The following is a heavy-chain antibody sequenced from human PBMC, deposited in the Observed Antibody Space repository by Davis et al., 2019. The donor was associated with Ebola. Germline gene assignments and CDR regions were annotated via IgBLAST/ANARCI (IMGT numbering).Heavy chain of an antibody. CDR1: GFTFSSYS. V-gene: IGHV3-21*01. CDR2: ISSSSYI. CDR3: ARDHTMIVVEWYFDL. Sequence: GGSLRLSCAASGFTFSSYSMNWVRQAPGKGLEWVSSISSSSYIYYAASVKGRFTISRDNAKNALYLQMNSLRAEDTAVYYCARDHTMIVVEWYFDLWGRGTLVTVSS. J-gene: IGHJ2*01. D-gene: IGHD3-22*01.